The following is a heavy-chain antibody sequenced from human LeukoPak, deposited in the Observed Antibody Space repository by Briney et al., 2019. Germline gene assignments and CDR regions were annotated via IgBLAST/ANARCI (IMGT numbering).Heavy chain of an antibody. V-gene: IGHV4-34*01. J-gene: IGHJ6*03. CDR1: GGSFSGYY. CDR3: ARAVTGTTSNYYYYMDV. D-gene: IGHD1-7*01. Sequence: NPSETLSLTCAVYGGSFSGYYWSWIRQPPGKGLEWIGEINHSGSTNYNPSLKSRVTISVDKSKNQFSLKLSSVTAADTAVYYCARAVTGTTSNYYYYMDVWGKGTTVTVSS. CDR2: INHSGST.